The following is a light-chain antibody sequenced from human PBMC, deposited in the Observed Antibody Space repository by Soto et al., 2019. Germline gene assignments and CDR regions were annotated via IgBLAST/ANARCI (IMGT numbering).Light chain of an antibody. Sequence: QLVLTQPPSASGTPGQRVTISCSGSSSNIGSNYVYWYQQLPRTAPKLLIYSNNQRPSGVPDRFSGSKSGTSASLAISGLRSEDEADFYCAAWDDSLSVWVFGGGTKLTVL. CDR3: AAWDDSLSVWV. V-gene: IGLV1-47*02. CDR2: SNN. CDR1: SSNIGSNY. J-gene: IGLJ3*02.